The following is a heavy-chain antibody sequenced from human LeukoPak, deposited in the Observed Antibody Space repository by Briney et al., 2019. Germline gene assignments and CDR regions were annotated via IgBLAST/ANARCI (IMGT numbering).Heavy chain of an antibody. CDR1: GFTFSSYE. V-gene: IGHV3-48*03. Sequence: GGSLRLSCAASGFTFSSYEMNWVRQAPGKGLEWVSYISSSGSTIYYADSVKGRFTISRDNAKNSLYLQMNSLRAEDTAVYYCAREGYHADFDYWGQGTLVTVSS. CDR3: AREGYHADFDY. CDR2: ISSSGSTI. J-gene: IGHJ4*02. D-gene: IGHD5-12*01.